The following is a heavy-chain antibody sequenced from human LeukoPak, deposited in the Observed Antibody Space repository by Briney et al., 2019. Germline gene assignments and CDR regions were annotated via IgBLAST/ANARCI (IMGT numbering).Heavy chain of an antibody. CDR3: ARGRRAGPLIAARRNFDY. D-gene: IGHD6-6*01. V-gene: IGHV3-9*01. CDR2: ITWNSGRI. CDR1: GFTFEDYA. J-gene: IGHJ4*02. Sequence: GGSLRLSCAASGFTFEDYAMHWVRQAPGKGLEWVSGITWNSGRIGYADSVKGRFTTSRDNTKSSLYLQMNNLRAEDTAVYYCARGRRAGPLIAARRNFDYWGQGTLVTVSS.